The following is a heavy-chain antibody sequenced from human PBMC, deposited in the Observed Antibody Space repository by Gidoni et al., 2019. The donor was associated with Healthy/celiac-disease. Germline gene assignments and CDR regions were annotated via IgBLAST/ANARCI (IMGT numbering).Heavy chain of an antibody. D-gene: IGHD6-13*01. CDR3: ARGLTSYSSSWGAD. CDR1: GFTFSSYG. V-gene: IGHV3-33*01. J-gene: IGHJ4*02. Sequence: QVQLVESGGGVVQPGRSLRLSCAATGFTFSSYGMHWVRQAPGKGMEWVAVIWYDGSNKYYADSVTGRFTISRDNSKNTLYLQMNSLRAEDTAVYYCARGLTSYSSSWGADWGQGTLVTVSS. CDR2: IWYDGSNK.